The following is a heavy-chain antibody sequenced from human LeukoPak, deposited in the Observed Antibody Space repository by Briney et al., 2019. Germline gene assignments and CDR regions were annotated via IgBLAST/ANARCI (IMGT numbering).Heavy chain of an antibody. CDR2: ISWNSGSM. CDR3: AKDPHSSGWSPGDY. D-gene: IGHD6-19*01. CDR1: GFTFDDYA. V-gene: IGHV3-9*01. Sequence: GGSLRLSCAASGFTFDDYAMHWVRQAPGKGLEWVSGISWNSGSMGYADSVKGRFTISRDNAKNSLYLQMNSLRAEDTALYYCAKDPHSSGWSPGDYWGQGTLVTVSS. J-gene: IGHJ4*02.